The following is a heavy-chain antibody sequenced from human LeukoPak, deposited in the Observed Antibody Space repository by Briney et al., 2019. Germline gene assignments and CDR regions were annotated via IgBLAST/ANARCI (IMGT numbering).Heavy chain of an antibody. D-gene: IGHD6-19*01. CDR3: AKGGMVAGTFQH. CDR2: ISGSGGST. V-gene: IGHV3-23*01. Sequence: PGGSLRLSCAASGFTFSSYAMSWVRQAPGKGLEWVSAISGSGGSTYYADSVKGRFTISGDNSKNTLYLQMNSLRAEDTAVYYCAKGGMVAGTFQHWGQGTLVTVSS. CDR1: GFTFSSYA. J-gene: IGHJ1*01.